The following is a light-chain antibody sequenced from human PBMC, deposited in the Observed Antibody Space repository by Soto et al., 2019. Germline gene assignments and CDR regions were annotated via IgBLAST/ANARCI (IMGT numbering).Light chain of an antibody. V-gene: IGKV3-20*01. CDR2: GAS. CDR1: PSVSSSY. Sequence: EIVLPQSPGTLSLSPGEIATLACRASPSVSSSYLACYQQKPGQAPRLLIYGASSRATGIPARFSGSWSGINFTLTISRLELKDFAVYYGHQYGSSRPIYFGHGTRLEIK. J-gene: IGKJ5*01. CDR3: HQYGSSRPIY.